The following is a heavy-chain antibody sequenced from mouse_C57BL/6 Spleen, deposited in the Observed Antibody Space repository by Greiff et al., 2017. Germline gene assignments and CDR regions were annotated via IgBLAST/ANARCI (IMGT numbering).Heavy chain of an antibody. J-gene: IGHJ2*01. CDR1: GYSITSGYY. V-gene: IGHV3-6*01. CDR2: ISYDGSN. D-gene: IGHD2-3*01. Sequence: DVKLQESGPGLVKPSQSLSLTCSVTGYSITSGYYWNWIRQFPGNKLEWMGYISYDGSNNYNPSLKNRISITRDTSKNQFFLKLNAVTTEDTATYYCARDDGYSFDYWGQGTTLTVSS. CDR3: ARDDGYSFDY.